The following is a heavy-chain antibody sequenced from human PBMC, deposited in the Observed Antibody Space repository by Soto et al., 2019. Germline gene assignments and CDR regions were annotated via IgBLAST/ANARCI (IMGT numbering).Heavy chain of an antibody. J-gene: IGHJ3*02. CDR2: IIIAGGGT. CDR1: GIIFSNSA. CDR3: AAELYSGGRCCSFDI. V-gene: IGHV1-58*01. D-gene: IGHD2-15*01. Sequence: QMQVVQSGPEVKKPGTSVTVSCKTSGIIFSNSAVQWVRRARGQRLEWLGYIIIAGGGTKYSQNLQGKITITRDMSTNTAYMQLTSLRSEDTAIYYCAAELYSGGRCCSFDIWGQGTMITVSS.